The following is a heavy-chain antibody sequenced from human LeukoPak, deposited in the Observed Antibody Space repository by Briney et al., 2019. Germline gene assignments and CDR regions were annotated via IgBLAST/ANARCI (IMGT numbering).Heavy chain of an antibody. CDR3: AAMGRTFDY. Sequence: PGRSLRLSCAASGFTFSSYAMHWVRQAPGKGLEWVAVISYDGSNKYYADSVKGRFTISRDNAKNSLYLQMSSLRAEDTAVYYCAAMGRTFDYWGQGTLVTVSS. V-gene: IGHV3-30-3*01. D-gene: IGHD5-18*01. J-gene: IGHJ4*02. CDR1: GFTFSSYA. CDR2: ISYDGSNK.